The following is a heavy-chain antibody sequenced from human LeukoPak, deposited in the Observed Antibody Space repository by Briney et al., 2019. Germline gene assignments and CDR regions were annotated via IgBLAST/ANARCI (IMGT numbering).Heavy chain of an antibody. CDR1: GVSISGNY. CDR2: IFYTGST. D-gene: IGHD5-18*01. Sequence: SETLSLTCTVSGVSISGNYWSWIRQPPGKGLEWIGYIFYTGSTNYNPSLQSRVTILLDTSKNQFSLKLSSVSAADTALYYCARASGYSYGKQSAFDYWGQGTLVTVSS. V-gene: IGHV4-59*01. J-gene: IGHJ4*02. CDR3: ARASGYSYGKQSAFDY.